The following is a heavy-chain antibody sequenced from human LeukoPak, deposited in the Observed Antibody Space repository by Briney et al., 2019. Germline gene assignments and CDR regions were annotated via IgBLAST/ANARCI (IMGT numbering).Heavy chain of an antibody. J-gene: IGHJ2*01. Sequence: SETLSLTCAVYGGSFSGSYWGWIRHSPGKGLELIGEISHSGVTAYNPSFKSRVTISLDTSNSQFSLKLFSVTAADTAVYYCVRHPSFTLVGVVTAFDLWGRGTLVTVSS. CDR2: ISHSGVT. CDR1: GGSFSGSY. CDR3: VRHPSFTLVGVVTAFDL. D-gene: IGHD3-3*01. V-gene: IGHV4-34*01.